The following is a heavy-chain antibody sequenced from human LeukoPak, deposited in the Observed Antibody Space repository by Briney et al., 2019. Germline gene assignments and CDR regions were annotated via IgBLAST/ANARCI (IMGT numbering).Heavy chain of an antibody. CDR1: GGSISSSSYY. CDR2: IYYSGST. V-gene: IGHV4-39*07. Sequence: PSETLSLTCTVSGGSISSSSYYWGWIRQPPGKGLEWIGSIYYSGSTYYNPSLKSRVTISVDTSKNQFSLELSSWTAADTAVYYCASTTHTAMYYFDYWGQGTLVTVSS. J-gene: IGHJ4*02. D-gene: IGHD5-18*01. CDR3: ASTTHTAMYYFDY.